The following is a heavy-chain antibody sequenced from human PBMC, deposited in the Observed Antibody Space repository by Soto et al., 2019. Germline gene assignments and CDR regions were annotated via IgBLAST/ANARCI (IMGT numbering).Heavy chain of an antibody. CDR2: IYYSGST. Sequence: QVQLQESGPGLVKPSETLSLTCTVSGGSISSYYWSWIRQPPGKGLEWIGYIYYSGSTNYNPSLKSRVTISVDTSKNQFSRKLSSVTAADTAVYYCARLQYYFDYWGQGTLVTVSS. J-gene: IGHJ4*02. CDR3: ARLQYYFDY. V-gene: IGHV4-59*08. CDR1: GGSISSYY.